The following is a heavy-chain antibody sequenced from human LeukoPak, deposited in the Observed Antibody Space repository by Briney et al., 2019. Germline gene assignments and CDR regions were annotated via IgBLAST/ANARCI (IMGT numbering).Heavy chain of an antibody. Sequence: PGGSLRLSCAASGFTFSSYGMHWVRQAPGKGLEWVAVIRYDGSNKYYADSVKGRFTISRDNPKNTLYLQMNSLRAEDTAVYYCAKLSHRDQIDFDWLSLMSDAFDIWGQGTMVTVSS. J-gene: IGHJ3*02. CDR1: GFTFSSYG. V-gene: IGHV3-30*02. CDR3: AKLSHRDQIDFDWLSLMSDAFDI. CDR2: IRYDGSNK. D-gene: IGHD3-9*01.